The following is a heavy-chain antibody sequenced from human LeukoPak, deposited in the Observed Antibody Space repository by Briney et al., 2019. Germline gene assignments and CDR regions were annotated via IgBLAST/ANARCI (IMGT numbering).Heavy chain of an antibody. CDR2: SRNKANSYST. CDR3: ARGFHSFDI. J-gene: IGHJ3*02. V-gene: IGHV3-72*01. Sequence: GGSLRLSCAASGFIFSDHYMDWVRQAPGKGLEWVARSRNKANSYSTVYAASVQGRFTISRDESKNSLYLQMNSLITEDTAVYFCARGFHSFDIWGQGTMVTVSS. CDR1: GFIFSDHY.